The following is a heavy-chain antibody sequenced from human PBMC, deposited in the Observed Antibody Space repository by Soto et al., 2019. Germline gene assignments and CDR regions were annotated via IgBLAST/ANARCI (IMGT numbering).Heavy chain of an antibody. Sequence: SETLSLTCTVSGGSISSYYWSWIRQPPGKGLEWIGYIYYSGSTNYNPSLKSRVTISVDTSKNQFSLKLSSVTAADTAVYYCARTPGRFYDYWGQGTLVTVSS. CDR3: ARTPGRFYDY. CDR1: GGSISSYY. J-gene: IGHJ4*02. CDR2: IYYSGST. V-gene: IGHV4-59*01. D-gene: IGHD1-26*01.